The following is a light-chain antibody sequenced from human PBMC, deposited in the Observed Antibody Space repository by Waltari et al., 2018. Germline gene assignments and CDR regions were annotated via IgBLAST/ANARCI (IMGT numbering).Light chain of an antibody. CDR3: CSYAGSSTLV. CDR2: EGS. J-gene: IGLJ2*01. CDR1: SSDVGSYNL. Sequence: QSALTQPASVSGSPGQSITTSCTGTSSDVGSYNLVSWYQQHPGKAPKHMIYEGSKRPSGVSNRFSGSKSGNPASLTISGLQAEDEADYYCCSYAGSSTLVFGGGTKLTVL. V-gene: IGLV2-23*01.